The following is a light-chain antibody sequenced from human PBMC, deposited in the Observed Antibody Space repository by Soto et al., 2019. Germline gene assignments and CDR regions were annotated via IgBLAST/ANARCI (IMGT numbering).Light chain of an antibody. J-gene: IGKJ3*01. CDR2: GAS. Sequence: IVFTQSPGTLSLSPGERATLSCRASRSVGTFLAWYQQKPGQAPRLLIYGASTRATGIPARFSGSGSGTDFTLTISRLEPEDFAVYYCQQYGSSPLFTFGPGTKVDIK. CDR1: RSVGTF. V-gene: IGKV3-20*01. CDR3: QQYGSSPLFT.